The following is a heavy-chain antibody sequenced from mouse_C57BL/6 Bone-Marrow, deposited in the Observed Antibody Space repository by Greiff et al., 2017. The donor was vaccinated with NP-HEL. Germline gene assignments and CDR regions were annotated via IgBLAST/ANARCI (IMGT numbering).Heavy chain of an antibody. Sequence: QVQLQQSGAELARPGASVKLSCKASGYTFTSYGISWVKQRTGQGLEWIGEIYPRSGNTYYNEKFKGKATLTADKSSSTAYMELRSLTSEDSAVYFCARPPYYYGSSPGLMDYWGQGTSVTVSS. CDR1: GYTFTSYG. CDR2: IYPRSGNT. CDR3: ARPPYYYGSSPGLMDY. J-gene: IGHJ4*01. V-gene: IGHV1-81*01. D-gene: IGHD1-1*01.